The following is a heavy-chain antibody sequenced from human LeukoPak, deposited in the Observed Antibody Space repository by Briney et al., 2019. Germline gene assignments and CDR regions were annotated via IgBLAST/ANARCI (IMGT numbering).Heavy chain of an antibody. CDR2: ISGSGIST. Sequence: GGSLRLSCAASGFTFSSYSMSWVRQAPGKGLEWVSGISGSGISTYYVDSVKGRFTISRDNSKNTLYLQMNSLRAEDTAVYYCARKGYCSSTSCYAPDYWGQGTLVTVSS. J-gene: IGHJ4*02. CDR1: GFTFSSYS. V-gene: IGHV3-23*01. D-gene: IGHD2-2*01. CDR3: ARKGYCSSTSCYAPDY.